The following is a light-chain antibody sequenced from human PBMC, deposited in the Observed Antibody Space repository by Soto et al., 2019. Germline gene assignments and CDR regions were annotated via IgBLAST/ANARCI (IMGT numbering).Light chain of an antibody. J-gene: IGKJ4*01. CDR2: AAS. Sequence: DIQLTQSPSSLSASLGDRVTITCRANQAIGVYLAGCQQQPGKVPKLLIYAASALQSAVPSRFSGSGSGTDFTLTISSLQPEDIATYYCQKYNSAPLTFGGGTKVEI. CDR3: QKYNSAPLT. CDR1: QAIGVY. V-gene: IGKV1-27*01.